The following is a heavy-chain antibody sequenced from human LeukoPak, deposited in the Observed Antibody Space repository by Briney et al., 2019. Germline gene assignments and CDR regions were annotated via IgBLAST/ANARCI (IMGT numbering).Heavy chain of an antibody. J-gene: IGHJ4*02. CDR1: GFTFDDFG. V-gene: IGHV3-20*04. D-gene: IGHD4-17*01. CDR2: INWNGGST. Sequence: GGSLRLSCAASGFTFDDFGMSWVRHGPGKGLEWVSGINWNGGSTGYADSVKGRFTISRDNAKKSLYLQMNSLRAEDTALYYCAGAPMTTVTTIDYWGQGTLVTVSS. CDR3: AGAPMTTVTTIDY.